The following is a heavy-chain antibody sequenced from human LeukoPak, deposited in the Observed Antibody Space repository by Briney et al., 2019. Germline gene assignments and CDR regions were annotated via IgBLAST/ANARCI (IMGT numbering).Heavy chain of an antibody. CDR3: AIHSSSWYQLDY. Sequence: GASVKVSCKASGYTFTSYAMHWVRQAPGQRLEWMGWISAYNGNTNYAQKLQGRVTMTTDTSTSTAYMELRSLRSDDTAVYYCAIHSSSWYQLDYWGQGTLVTVSS. J-gene: IGHJ4*02. CDR1: GYTFTSYA. D-gene: IGHD6-13*01. CDR2: ISAYNGNT. V-gene: IGHV1-18*01.